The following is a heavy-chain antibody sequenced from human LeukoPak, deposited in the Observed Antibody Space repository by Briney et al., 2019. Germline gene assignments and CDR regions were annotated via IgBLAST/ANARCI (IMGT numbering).Heavy chain of an antibody. V-gene: IGHV4-59*01. CDR2: IYYSGST. CDR1: GGSISSYY. Sequence: SETLSLTCTVSGGSISSYYWSWIRQPPGKGLEWIGYIYYSGSTNYNPSLKSRVTISVDTSKNQFSLKLSSVTAADTAVYYCARDGDYGDLDYWGQGTLVTVS. D-gene: IGHD4-17*01. CDR3: ARDGDYGDLDY. J-gene: IGHJ4*02.